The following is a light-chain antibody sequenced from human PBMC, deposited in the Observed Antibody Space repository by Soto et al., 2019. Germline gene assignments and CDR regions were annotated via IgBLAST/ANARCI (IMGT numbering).Light chain of an antibody. CDR3: PQRINWPIT. CDR1: QSVRSY. CDR2: DAS. Sequence: EIVLTQSPATLSLSPGERATLSCRASQSVRSYLAWYQQKPGQAPRLLIYDASNRATGIPARFSGSGSGTDFTLTISSLEPEDFAVYSCPQRINWPITFGQGTRLEIK. J-gene: IGKJ5*01. V-gene: IGKV3-11*01.